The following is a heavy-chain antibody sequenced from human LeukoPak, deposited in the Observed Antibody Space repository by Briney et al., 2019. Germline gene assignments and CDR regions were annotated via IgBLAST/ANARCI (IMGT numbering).Heavy chain of an antibody. D-gene: IGHD1-14*01. V-gene: IGHV3-23*01. Sequence: GTLSLTCAVSGASISSSNWWSWVRQAPGKGLEWVSTISGTGGSTYYADSVKGRFTISRDNSKNTLYLQMNSLRAEDTAVYYCAKDRTTLPVRDDWFDPWGQGTLVTVSS. J-gene: IGHJ5*02. CDR1: GASISSSN. CDR2: ISGTGGST. CDR3: AKDRTTLPVRDDWFDP.